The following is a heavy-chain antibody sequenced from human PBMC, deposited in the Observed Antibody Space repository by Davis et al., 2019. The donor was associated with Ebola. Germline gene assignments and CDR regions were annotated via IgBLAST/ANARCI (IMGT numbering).Heavy chain of an antibody. Sequence: PGGSLRLSCAASGFTFSSYAMSWVRQAPGKGLEWVSAISGSGGSTYYADSVKGRFTISRDNSKNTLYLQMNSLRAEDTAVYYCAKGRSIIPRWLQLNYWGQGTLVTVSS. CDR1: GFTFSSYA. J-gene: IGHJ4*02. CDR3: AKGRSIIPRWLQLNY. D-gene: IGHD5-24*01. V-gene: IGHV3-23*01. CDR2: ISGSGGST.